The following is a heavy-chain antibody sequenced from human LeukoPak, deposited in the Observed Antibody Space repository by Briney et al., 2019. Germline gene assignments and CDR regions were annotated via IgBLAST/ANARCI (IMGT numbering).Heavy chain of an antibody. CDR3: ARSFRGGYSP. CDR1: GYSINSGDY. J-gene: IGHJ5*02. D-gene: IGHD3-16*01. Sequence: SETLSLTCSVPGYSINSGDYWGWIRQPPGKGLEWIGSIYHRGNTYHNPSLKSRVTMSVDTSKNQFSLRLSSVTAADTAVYYCARSFRGGYSPWGQGTLVTVSS. CDR2: IYHRGNT. V-gene: IGHV4-38-2*01.